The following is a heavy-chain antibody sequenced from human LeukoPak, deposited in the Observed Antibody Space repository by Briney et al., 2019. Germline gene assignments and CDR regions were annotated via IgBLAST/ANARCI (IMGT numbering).Heavy chain of an antibody. Sequence: PGGSLRLSCAASGFTFSSYAMSWVRQAPGKGLEWVSSISSSSTYIYYADPVKGRFTISRDNAKNSLYLQMNSLRAEDTAVYYCARGPGYYESSGFYSENWGQGTLVTVSS. CDR2: ISSSSTYI. J-gene: IGHJ4*02. D-gene: IGHD3-22*01. CDR1: GFTFSSYA. V-gene: IGHV3-21*01. CDR3: ARGPGYYESSGFYSEN.